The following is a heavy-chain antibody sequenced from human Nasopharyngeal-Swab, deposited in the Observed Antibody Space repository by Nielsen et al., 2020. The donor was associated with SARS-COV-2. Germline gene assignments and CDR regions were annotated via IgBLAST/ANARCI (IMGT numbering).Heavy chain of an antibody. CDR2: IYPGDSDT. D-gene: IGHD3-10*01. CDR1: GYSFTSYW. CDR3: ARLGALLGSGSYFSVYYYYYMDV. Sequence: GESLKISCKGSGYSFTSYWIGWVRQMPGKGLEWMGIIYPGDSDTRYSPSFQGQVTISADKSISTAYLQLSSLKASDTAMYYCARLGALLGSGSYFSVYYYYYMDVWGKGTTVTVSS. V-gene: IGHV5-51*01. J-gene: IGHJ6*03.